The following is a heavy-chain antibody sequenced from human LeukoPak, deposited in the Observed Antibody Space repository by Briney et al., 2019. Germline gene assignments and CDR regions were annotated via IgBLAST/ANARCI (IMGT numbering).Heavy chain of an antibody. V-gene: IGHV4-39*01. J-gene: IGHJ6*03. CDR1: GGSISSSSYY. CDR2: IYYSGST. Sequence: SETLSLTCTVSGGSISSSSYYWGWIRQPPGKGLEWIGSIYYSGSTYYNPSLKSRVTISVDTSKNQFSLKLSSVTAADTAVYYCARRYRGLGHMDVWGKGTTVTVSS. CDR3: ARRYRGLGHMDV. D-gene: IGHD1-1*01.